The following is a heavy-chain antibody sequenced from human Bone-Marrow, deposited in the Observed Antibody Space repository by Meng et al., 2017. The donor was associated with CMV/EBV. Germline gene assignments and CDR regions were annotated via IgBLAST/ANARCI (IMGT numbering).Heavy chain of an antibody. Sequence: SETLSLTCTVSGASISSTSYYWSWIRQPPGKGLEWIGYIYYSGSTNYNPSLKSRVTISVDTSKNQFSLKLSSVTAADTAVYYCARVPLVLRFYYGMDVWGQGTTVTVSS. CDR1: GASISSTSYY. CDR3: ARVPLVLRFYYGMDV. J-gene: IGHJ6*02. D-gene: IGHD3-3*01. CDR2: IYYSGST. V-gene: IGHV4-61*01.